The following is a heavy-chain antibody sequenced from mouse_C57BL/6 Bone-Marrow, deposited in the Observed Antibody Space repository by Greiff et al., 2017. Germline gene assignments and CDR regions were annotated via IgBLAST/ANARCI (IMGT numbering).Heavy chain of an antibody. CDR2: ISGGGGNT. D-gene: IGHD1-1*01. Sequence: EVKLVESGGGLVKPGGSLKLSCAASGFTFSSYTMSWVRQTPEKRLEWVATISGGGGNTYYPASVKGRFTISRDNAKNTLYLQRSSLRSEDTALYYCASLYYYGSSYPPWFAYWGQGTLVTVSA. CDR1: GFTFSSYT. J-gene: IGHJ3*01. V-gene: IGHV5-9*01. CDR3: ASLYYYGSSYPPWFAY.